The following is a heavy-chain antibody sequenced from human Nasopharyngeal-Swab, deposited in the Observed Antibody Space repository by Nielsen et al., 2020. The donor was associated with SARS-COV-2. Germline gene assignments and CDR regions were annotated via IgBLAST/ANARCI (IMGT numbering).Heavy chain of an antibody. CDR3: ARVSSKRFTFDY. Sequence: WIRQPPGKGLEWVGLISYDGANKHYADSVKGRISISRNNSNNTLYLEMNTLRPEDTAIYYCARVSSKRFTFDYRGQGALVTVSS. V-gene: IGHV3-30-3*01. CDR2: ISYDGANK. J-gene: IGHJ4*02. D-gene: IGHD3-16*01.